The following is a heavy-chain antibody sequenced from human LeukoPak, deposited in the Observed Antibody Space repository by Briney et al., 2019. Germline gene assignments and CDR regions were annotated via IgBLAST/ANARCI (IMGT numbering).Heavy chain of an antibody. CDR1: EFTFSRYA. CDR2: LSGSGTAT. Sequence: GGSLRLSCEASEFTFSRYAMSWIRQAPGTGLEWVSTLSGSGTATYYADSVKGRFTTSRDNSKDTVYLQMDNLRVDDTAVYYCANHLGSHSFLFYYMDVWGKGTSVIVSS. CDR3: ANHLGSHSFLFYYMDV. D-gene: IGHD2-21*01. J-gene: IGHJ6*03. V-gene: IGHV3-23*01.